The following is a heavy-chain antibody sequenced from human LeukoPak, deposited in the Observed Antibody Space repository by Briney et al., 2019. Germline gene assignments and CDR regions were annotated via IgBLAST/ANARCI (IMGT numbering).Heavy chain of an antibody. CDR1: GGSIGSYY. V-gene: IGHV4-59*01. D-gene: IGHD3-10*01. CDR2: IYYSGST. J-gene: IGHJ4*02. CDR3: ARGDYYGSGSYFDY. Sequence: SETLSLTCTVSGGSIGSYYWSWIRQPPGKGLEWIGYIYYSGSTNYNPSLKSRVTISVDTSKNQFSLKLSSVTAADTAVYYCARGDYYGSGSYFDYWGQGTLVTVSS.